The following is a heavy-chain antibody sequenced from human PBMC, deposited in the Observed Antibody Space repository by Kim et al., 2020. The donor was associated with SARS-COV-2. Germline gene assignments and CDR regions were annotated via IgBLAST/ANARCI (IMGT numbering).Heavy chain of an antibody. CDR1: GGSISSSSYY. J-gene: IGHJ4*01. Sequence: SETLSLTCTVSGGSISSSSYYWGWIRQPPGKGLEWIGSIYYSGSTYYNPSLKSRVTISVDTSKNQFSLKLSSVTASDTAVYYCARVVRLGTAVAGPKYF. CDR2: IYYSGST. D-gene: IGHD6-19*01. V-gene: IGHV4-39*07. CDR3: ARVVRLGTAVAGPKYF.